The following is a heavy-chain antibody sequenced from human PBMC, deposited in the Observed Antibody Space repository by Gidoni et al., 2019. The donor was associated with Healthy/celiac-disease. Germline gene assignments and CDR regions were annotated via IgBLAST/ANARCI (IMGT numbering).Heavy chain of an antibody. CDR3: ARVVRGYYDSSGSIDY. D-gene: IGHD3-22*01. Sequence: VQLVHSGAEVKKPGSSVKVSCQASGDPFIRYAISWVRQAAGQGSEWMGRIIPILGIANYAQKVQGRVTITADKSTSKAYMELSRLRSEDTAVYYCARVVRGYYDSSGSIDYWGQGTLVTVSS. CDR1: GDPFIRYA. J-gene: IGHJ4*02. CDR2: IIPILGIA. V-gene: IGHV1-69*09.